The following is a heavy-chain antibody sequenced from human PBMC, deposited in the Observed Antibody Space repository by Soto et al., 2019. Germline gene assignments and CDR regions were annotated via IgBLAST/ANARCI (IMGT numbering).Heavy chain of an antibody. CDR2: IYYSGST. V-gene: IGHV4-31*03. CDR1: GGSISSGGYY. D-gene: IGHD6-13*01. CDR3: ARVKQQLYYYYYGTDV. Sequence: PSETLSLTCTVSGGSISSGGYYWSWIRQHPGKGLEWIGYIYYSGSTYYNPSLKSRVTISVDTSKNQFSLKLSSVTAADTAVYYCARVKQQLYYYYYGTDVWGQGTTVTVSS. J-gene: IGHJ6*02.